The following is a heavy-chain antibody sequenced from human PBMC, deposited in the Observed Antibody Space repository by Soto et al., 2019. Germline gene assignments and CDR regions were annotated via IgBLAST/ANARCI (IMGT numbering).Heavy chain of an antibody. Sequence: GASAKVSCKASGGTFSSYAISWVRQAPVQGLEWMGWIIPIFGTANYAQKFQGRVTITADQSTSTAYMELSSLRSEDTAVYYCAREEQVVVVPAAILASRWFDPWGQGTLVTVSS. V-gene: IGHV1-69*13. CDR3: AREEQVVVVPAAILASRWFDP. D-gene: IGHD2-2*02. J-gene: IGHJ5*02. CDR2: IIPIFGTA. CDR1: GGTFSSYA.